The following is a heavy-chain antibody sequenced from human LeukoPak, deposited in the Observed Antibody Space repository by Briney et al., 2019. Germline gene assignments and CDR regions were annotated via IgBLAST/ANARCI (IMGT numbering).Heavy chain of an antibody. CDR2: INHSGST. CDR3: ARRRIYSYGVSLGFEP. D-gene: IGHD5-18*01. Sequence: PSETLSLTCAAYGGSFSGYYRSWIRQPPGKGLEWIGEINHSGSTNYNPSLKSRVTISVDTSKHQFSLKLSSVTAADTAVYYCARRRIYSYGVSLGFEPWGQGTLVIVSS. J-gene: IGHJ5*02. V-gene: IGHV4-34*01. CDR1: GGSFSGYY.